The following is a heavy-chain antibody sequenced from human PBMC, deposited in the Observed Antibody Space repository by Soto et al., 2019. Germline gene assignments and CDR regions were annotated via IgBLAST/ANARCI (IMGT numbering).Heavy chain of an antibody. CDR1: GGSVSTYW. J-gene: IGHJ4*02. V-gene: IGHV4-59*02. CDR2: IYNTGST. D-gene: IGHD3-10*01. Sequence: SETLSLTCTVSGGSVSTYWWSWIRQPPGKGLEWIGYIYNTGSTNYNPSLKSRVTISLDASKNQFSLKLSSVTAADTAVYYCARGPGTSGTYHYYFDYWCPGMLVTVSS. CDR3: ARGPGTSGTYHYYFDY.